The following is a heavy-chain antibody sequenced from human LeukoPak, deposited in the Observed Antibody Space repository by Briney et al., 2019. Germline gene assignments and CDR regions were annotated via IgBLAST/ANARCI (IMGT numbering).Heavy chain of an antibody. CDR2: ITSSSTI. J-gene: IGHJ2*01. D-gene: IGHD3-10*01. CDR1: GFTFSSYS. Sequence: SGGSLRLSCAASGFTFSSYSMNWVSQAPGKGLEWVSYITSSSTIYYAESVKGRFTISRDNAKNSLSLQMNSLRAEDTAVYYCARDTYYYDSGSYYSWFFDLWGRGTLVTVSS. CDR3: ARDTYYYDSGSYYSWFFDL. V-gene: IGHV3-48*04.